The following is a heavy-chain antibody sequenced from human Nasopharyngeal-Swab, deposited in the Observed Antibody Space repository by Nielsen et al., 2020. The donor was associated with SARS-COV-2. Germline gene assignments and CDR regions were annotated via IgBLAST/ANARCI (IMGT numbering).Heavy chain of an antibody. CDR3: ARDSQLASIDY. Sequence: ISWVRQAPGQGLEWMGWISAYNSNTNYAQKLQGRVTMTTDTSTSTAYMELRSLRSDDTAVYYCARDSQLASIDYWGQGTLVTVSS. J-gene: IGHJ4*02. D-gene: IGHD6-13*01. CDR2: ISAYNSNT. V-gene: IGHV1-18*01.